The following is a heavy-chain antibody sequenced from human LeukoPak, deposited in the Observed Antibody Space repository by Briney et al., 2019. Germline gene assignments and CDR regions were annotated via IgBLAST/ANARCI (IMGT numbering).Heavy chain of an antibody. J-gene: IGHJ4*02. Sequence: PGGSLRLSCAASGFTFSRYSMNWVRQAPGKGLEWVSSISISSSYIYYADSVKGRFTMSRDNAKNSLYLQVNSLRAEDTAVYYCAKDQMILALWDDYFDYWGQGTLVTVSS. CDR3: AKDQMILALWDDYFDY. D-gene: IGHD3/OR15-3a*01. CDR1: GFTFSRYS. CDR2: ISISSSYI. V-gene: IGHV3-21*01.